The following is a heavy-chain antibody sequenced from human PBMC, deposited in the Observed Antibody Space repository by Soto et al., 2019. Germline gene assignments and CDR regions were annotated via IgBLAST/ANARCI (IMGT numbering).Heavy chain of an antibody. CDR3: ARGRYTAMRIGFYYYGMDV. CDR2: IYYSGST. Sequence: PSETLSLTCTVSGGSISSYYWSWIRQPPGKGLEWIGYIYYSGSTNYNPSLKSRVTISVDTSKNQFSLKLSSVTAADTAVYYCARGRYTAMRIGFYYYGMDVWGQGTTVTVSS. J-gene: IGHJ6*02. CDR1: GGSISSYY. D-gene: IGHD5-18*01. V-gene: IGHV4-59*01.